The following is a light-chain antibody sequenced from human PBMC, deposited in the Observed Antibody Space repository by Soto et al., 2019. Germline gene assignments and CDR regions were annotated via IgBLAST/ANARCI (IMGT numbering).Light chain of an antibody. CDR2: DAS. V-gene: IGKV1-33*01. J-gene: IGKJ5*01. CDR1: QDINIY. Sequence: DIQMTQSPSSLFASVGDRVTITCQATQDINIYLNWYQQKPGKAPNLLIYDASNLEIGVPSRFSGSGSGTHFTFTISSLQTEDMGTYYCQQYDILPITFGRGTRREIK. CDR3: QQYDILPIT.